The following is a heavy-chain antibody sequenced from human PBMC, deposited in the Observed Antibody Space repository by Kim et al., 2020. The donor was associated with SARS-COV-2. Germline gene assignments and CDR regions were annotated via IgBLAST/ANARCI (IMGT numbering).Heavy chain of an antibody. CDR1: GFTVSSNY. Sequence: GGSLRLSCAASGFTVSSNYMSWVRQAPGKGLEWVSVIYSGGSTYYSDSVKGRFTISRDNSKNTLYLQMNSLRAEDTAVYYCAREGDSGYDWSSAFDIWGQGTMVTVSP. D-gene: IGHD5-12*01. CDR3: AREGDSGYDWSSAFDI. V-gene: IGHV3-53*01. J-gene: IGHJ3*02. CDR2: IYSGGST.